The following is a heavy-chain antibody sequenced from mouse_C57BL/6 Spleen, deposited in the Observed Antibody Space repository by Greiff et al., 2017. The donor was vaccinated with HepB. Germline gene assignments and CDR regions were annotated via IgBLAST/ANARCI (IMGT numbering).Heavy chain of an antibody. V-gene: IGHV1-61*01. CDR1: GYTFTSYW. CDR3: ARGPYYGRYFDV. CDR2: IYPSYSET. D-gene: IGHD1-1*02. J-gene: IGHJ1*03. Sequence: VQLQQPGAELVRPGSSVKLSCKASGYTFTSYWMDWVKQRPGQVLEWIGNIYPSYSETHYNQKFKDKATLTVDKSSSTAYMQLSSLTSEDSAVYYCARGPYYGRYFDVWGTGTTVTVSS.